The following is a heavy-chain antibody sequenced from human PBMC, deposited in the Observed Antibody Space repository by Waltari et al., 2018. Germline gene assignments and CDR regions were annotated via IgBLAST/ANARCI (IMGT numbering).Heavy chain of an antibody. CDR3: ATSCGGTCPPT. J-gene: IGHJ4*02. CDR1: GYTFTGFY. Sequence: QVQLVQSGAEVKQPGASVKVSCKTSGYTFTGFYMHWLRQAPGQGPEWMGWINPNSGGTNYAQKFQGRVTMTRDTSINTAYMELSRLTSDDTAIYYCATSCGGTCPPTWGQGALVTVSS. D-gene: IGHD2-15*01. CDR2: INPNSGGT. V-gene: IGHV1-2*02.